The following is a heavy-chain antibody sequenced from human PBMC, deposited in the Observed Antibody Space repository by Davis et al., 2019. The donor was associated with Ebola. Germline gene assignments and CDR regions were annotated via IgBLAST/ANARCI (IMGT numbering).Heavy chain of an antibody. CDR2: IRYDGSNK. CDR1: GFTFSSYG. J-gene: IGHJ4*02. V-gene: IGHV3-30*02. Sequence: GESLKISCAASGFTFSSYGMHWVRQAPGKGLEWVAFIRYDGSNKYYADSVKGRFTISRDNAKNSLYLQMNSLRAEDTAVYYCARGYDRVDYWGQGTLVTVSS. CDR3: ARGYDRVDY. D-gene: IGHD3-22*01.